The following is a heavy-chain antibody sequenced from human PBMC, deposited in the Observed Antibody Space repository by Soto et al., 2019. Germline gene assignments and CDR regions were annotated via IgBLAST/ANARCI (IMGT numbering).Heavy chain of an antibody. J-gene: IGHJ4*02. CDR1: GFTFSSYA. CDR2: ISGSGGST. V-gene: IGHV3-23*01. Sequence: PVGSLRLSCAASGFTFSSYAMSWVRQAPGKGLEWVSAISGSGGSTYYADSVKGRFTISRDNSKNTLYLQMNSLRAEDTAVYYCAPLVDYGSGGGYWGQGTLVTVSS. D-gene: IGHD3-10*01. CDR3: APLVDYGSGGGY.